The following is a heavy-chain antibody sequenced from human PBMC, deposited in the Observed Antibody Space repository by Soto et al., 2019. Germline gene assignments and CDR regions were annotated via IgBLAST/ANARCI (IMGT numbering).Heavy chain of an antibody. V-gene: IGHV4-39*01. CDR2: IYYSGST. CDR3: ASHIVVVVAAREDWFDP. D-gene: IGHD2-15*01. Sequence: SETLSLTCTVSGGSISSSSYYWGWIRQPPGKGLEWIGSIYYSGSTYYNPSLKSRVTISVDTSKNQFSLKLSSVTAADTAVYYCASHIVVVVAAREDWFDPWGQGTLVTVSS. CDR1: GGSISSSSYY. J-gene: IGHJ5*02.